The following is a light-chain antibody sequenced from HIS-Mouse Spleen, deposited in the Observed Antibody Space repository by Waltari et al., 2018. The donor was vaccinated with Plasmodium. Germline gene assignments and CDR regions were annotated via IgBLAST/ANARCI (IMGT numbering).Light chain of an antibody. J-gene: IGKJ5*01. Sequence: EIVLTQSPGTLSLSPGERATLSCRASQSVSSCYLAWYQQKPGQGPRLLILGASSRTTGIPDRFSGSGSGTDFTLTISRLEPEDFAVYYCQQYGSSPITFGQGTRLEIK. CDR2: GAS. V-gene: IGKV3-20*01. CDR1: QSVSSCY. CDR3: QQYGSSPIT.